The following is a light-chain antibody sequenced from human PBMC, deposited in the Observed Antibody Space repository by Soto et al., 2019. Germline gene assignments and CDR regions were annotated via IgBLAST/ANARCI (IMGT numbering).Light chain of an antibody. Sequence: DIQMTQSPSSLSASVGDRVTITCRASQGIDNYLAWYQQKPGRAPKLLIYSASTLQSVVPSRFSGSGPVTDFTPTNSSLQPKDVATYYFQTYDNGIHTFGPGTTVDIK. J-gene: IGKJ3*01. CDR3: QTYDNGIHT. CDR2: SAS. V-gene: IGKV1-27*01. CDR1: QGIDNY.